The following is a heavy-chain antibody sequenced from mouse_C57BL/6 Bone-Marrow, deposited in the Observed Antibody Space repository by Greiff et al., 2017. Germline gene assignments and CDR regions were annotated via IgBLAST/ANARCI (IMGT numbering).Heavy chain of an antibody. CDR3: ARAGYWYCDV. CDR2: IYPRSGNT. CDR1: GYTFTSYG. Sequence: VQLQESGAELARPGASVKLSCKASGYTFTSYGISWVKQRTGQGLEWIGEIYPRSGNTYYNEKFKGKATLTADKSSSTAYMELRSLTSEDSAVYFCARAGYWYCDVWGTGTTVTVSS. V-gene: IGHV1-81*01. J-gene: IGHJ1*03.